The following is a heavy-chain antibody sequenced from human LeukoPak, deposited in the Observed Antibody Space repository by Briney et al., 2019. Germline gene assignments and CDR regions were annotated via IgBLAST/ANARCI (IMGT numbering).Heavy chain of an antibody. CDR1: GFIFSNYD. J-gene: IGHJ4*02. CDR2: ISYDGANN. D-gene: IGHD5-24*01. V-gene: IGHV3-30-3*01. Sequence: PGRSLRLSCAASGFIFSNYDMHWVRQAPGKGLDWVALISYDGANNYYVDSVEGRFSISRDNSKNTLFLQLSRLRPEDTAVYYCARAGEDGFSFAYWGQGTLVTVSS. CDR3: ARAGEDGFSFAY.